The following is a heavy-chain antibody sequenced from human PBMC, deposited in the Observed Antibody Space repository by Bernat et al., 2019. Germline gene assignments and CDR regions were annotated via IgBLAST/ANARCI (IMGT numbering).Heavy chain of an antibody. CDR1: GFTLDDYG. CDR3: ARSPRIAVAGTWGYFDY. V-gene: IGHV3-20*04. Sequence: EVQLVESGGGVVRPGGSLRLSCAASGFTLDDYGMSWVRQAPGKGPGWVSGINWNGGSQGYADTVKGRFTITRDNAKNALYLQMTSLRAEDTALYYCARSPRIAVAGTWGYFDYWGQGTLVTVSS. D-gene: IGHD6-19*01. J-gene: IGHJ4*02. CDR2: INWNGGSQ.